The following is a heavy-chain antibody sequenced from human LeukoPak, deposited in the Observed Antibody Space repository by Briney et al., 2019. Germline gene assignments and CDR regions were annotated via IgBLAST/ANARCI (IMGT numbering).Heavy chain of an antibody. CDR3: ARVPKVVTPMFDY. CDR2: INPNSGGT. Sequence: ASVKVSCKASGYTFTGYYMHWVRQAPGQGLEWMGRINPNSGGTNYAQKFQGRVTMTRDTSISTAYMELSRLRSDDTAVYYCARVPKVVTPMFDYWGQGTLVTVSS. CDR1: GYTFTGYY. D-gene: IGHD4-23*01. V-gene: IGHV1-2*06. J-gene: IGHJ4*02.